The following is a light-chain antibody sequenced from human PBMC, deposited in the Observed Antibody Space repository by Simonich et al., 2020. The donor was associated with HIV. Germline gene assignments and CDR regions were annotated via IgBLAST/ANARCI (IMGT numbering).Light chain of an antibody. Sequence: DIQLTQSPSSLSASVGDRVTITCQASQDISNSLNWYQQKPGKAPKLLIFDASNLETGVPSRFSGSASGTDFTFTISSLQPEDIATYYCQQYHHLPLTFAGGTKVEIK. V-gene: IGKV1-33*01. CDR3: QQYHHLPLT. CDR1: QDISNS. J-gene: IGKJ4*01. CDR2: DAS.